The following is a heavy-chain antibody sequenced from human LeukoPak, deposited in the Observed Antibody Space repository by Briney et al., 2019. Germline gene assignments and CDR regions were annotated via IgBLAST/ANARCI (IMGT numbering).Heavy chain of an antibody. CDR2: INPNSGGT. CDR1: GYTFTGYY. V-gene: IGHV1-2*02. D-gene: IGHD3-16*01. CDR3: AARWGRGYYFDY. Sequence: ASVKVSCKASGYTFTGYYMHWVRQAPGQGLEWMGWINPNSGGTNYAQKFQGRVTMTRDTSISTAYMELSRLRSDDTAVYYCAARWGRGYYFDYWGQGTLVTVSS. J-gene: IGHJ4*02.